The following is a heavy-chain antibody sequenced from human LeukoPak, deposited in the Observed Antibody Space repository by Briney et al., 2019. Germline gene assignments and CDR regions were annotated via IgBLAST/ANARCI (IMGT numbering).Heavy chain of an antibody. CDR2: IYTSGST. CDR3: ARDPYDSSGFQSYFQH. Sequence: SETLSLTCNVSGASISSYYWSWIRQPAGKGLEWIGRIYTSGSTNYNPSLKSRVTISVDTSKNQFSLKLSSVTAADTAVYYCARDPYDSSGFQSYFQHWGQGTLVTVSS. D-gene: IGHD3-22*01. J-gene: IGHJ1*01. V-gene: IGHV4-4*07. CDR1: GASISSYY.